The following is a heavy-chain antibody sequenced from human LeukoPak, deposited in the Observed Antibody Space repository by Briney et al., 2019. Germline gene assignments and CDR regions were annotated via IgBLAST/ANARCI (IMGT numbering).Heavy chain of an antibody. D-gene: IGHD5-12*01. V-gene: IGHV3-21*04. CDR1: GFTFSSYA. Sequence: GGSLRLSCAASGFTFSSYAMNWVRQAPGKGLEWVSSISASSAYMYYAASVKGRHTISRDNAKNSLYLQMNSLRAEDTAVYYCARDSGYSGYSDYWGQGTLVTVSS. CDR3: ARDSGYSGYSDY. CDR2: ISASSAYM. J-gene: IGHJ4*02.